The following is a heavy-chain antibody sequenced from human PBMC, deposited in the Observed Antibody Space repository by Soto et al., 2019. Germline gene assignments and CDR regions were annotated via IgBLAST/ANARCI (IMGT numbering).Heavy chain of an antibody. CDR1: GFFISSGNY. CDR3: ARARWYDAFDV. D-gene: IGHD2-15*01. Sequence: SETLSLTCAVSGFFISSGNYWGWIRKPPGKGLEWIGSIFHGGNTYYNPSLKSRVTISVDMSKNQFSLKLNSVTAADTVVYYCARARWYDAFDVWGQGTVVTVSS. CDR2: IFHGGNT. V-gene: IGHV4-38-2*01. J-gene: IGHJ3*01.